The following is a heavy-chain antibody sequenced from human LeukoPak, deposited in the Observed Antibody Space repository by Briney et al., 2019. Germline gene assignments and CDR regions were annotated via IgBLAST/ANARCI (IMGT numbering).Heavy chain of an antibody. CDR1: GFTFSSYG. CDR2: ISYDGSNK. CDR3: AKVPVWELLTGYYFDY. V-gene: IGHV3-30*18. D-gene: IGHD1-26*01. J-gene: IGHJ4*02. Sequence: GGSLRLSCAASGFTFSSYGMHWVRQAPGKGLEWVAVISYDGSNKYYADSVKGRFTISRDNSRNTLYLQMNSLRAEDTAVYYCAKVPVWELLTGYYFDYWGQGTLVTVSS.